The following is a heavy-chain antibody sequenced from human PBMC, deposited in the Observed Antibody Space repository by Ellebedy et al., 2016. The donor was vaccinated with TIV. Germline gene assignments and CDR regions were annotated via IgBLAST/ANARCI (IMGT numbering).Heavy chain of an antibody. V-gene: IGHV3-74*01. J-gene: IGHJ4*02. CDR3: SRHTDYALDY. CDR2: IDTDGSST. CDR1: GFTFSNHW. Sequence: GESLKISCAASGFTFSNHWMHSVRHAPGKGLVWVSRIDTDGSSTTYADSVKGRFTISRDHAKNTLYLQMNSLRAEDTAVYYCSRHTDYALDYWGQGALVTVSS. D-gene: IGHD4-17*01.